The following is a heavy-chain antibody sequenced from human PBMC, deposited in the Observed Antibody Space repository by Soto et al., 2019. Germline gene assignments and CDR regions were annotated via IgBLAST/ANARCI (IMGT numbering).Heavy chain of an antibody. V-gene: IGHV1-18*04. Sequence: QVHLVQSGGELKKPGASVKVSCKASGYSFSDFGITWVRQAPGQGLEWMGWISGKNGNTNDAQKVQGRVTLTADTSTSTAYMEMRALTSDDTATYYCARSDYYEDTGTFEYWGQGTPVTVSS. CDR3: ARSDYYEDTGTFEY. CDR1: GYSFSDFG. CDR2: ISGKNGNT. D-gene: IGHD4-17*01. J-gene: IGHJ4*02.